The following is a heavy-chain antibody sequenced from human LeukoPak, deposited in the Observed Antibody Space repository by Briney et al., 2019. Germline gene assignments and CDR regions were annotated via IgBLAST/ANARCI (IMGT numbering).Heavy chain of an antibody. CDR2: ISAHNGNT. CDR1: GYTFTSYG. Sequence: ASVKVSCKASGYTFTSYGISWVRQAPGQGLEWMGWISAHNGNTNYAQKLQGRVTMTTDTSTSTAYMELRSLRSDDTAVYYCAREVVVPAASYWYFDLWGRGTLVTVSS. V-gene: IGHV1-18*04. CDR3: AREVVVPAASYWYFDL. D-gene: IGHD2-2*01. J-gene: IGHJ2*01.